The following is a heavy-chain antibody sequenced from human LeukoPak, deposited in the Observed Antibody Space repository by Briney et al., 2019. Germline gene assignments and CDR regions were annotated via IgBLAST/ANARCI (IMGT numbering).Heavy chain of an antibody. D-gene: IGHD3-9*01. CDR2: IIPIFGTA. CDR3: ARVAGGTIFRRGMDV. Sequence: SVKVSCKASGYTFTSYGISWVRQAPGQGLEWMGGIIPIFGTANYAQKFQGRVTITADESTSTAYMELSSLRSEDTAVYYCARVAGGTIFRRGMDVWGQGTTVTVSS. CDR1: GYTFTSYG. J-gene: IGHJ6*02. V-gene: IGHV1-69*13.